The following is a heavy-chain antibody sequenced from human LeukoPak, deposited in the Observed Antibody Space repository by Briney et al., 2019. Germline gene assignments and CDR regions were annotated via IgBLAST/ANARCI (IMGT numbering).Heavy chain of an antibody. CDR1: GYTFTSYG. J-gene: IGHJ4*02. D-gene: IGHD3-16*01. Sequence: ASVKVSCKASGYTFTSYGISWVRQAPGQGLEWMGWINPNSGGTNYAQKFQGRVTMTRDTSISTAYMELSRLRSDDTAVYYCARGYYDYVWGSFDYWGQGTLVTVSS. CDR3: ARGYYDYVWGSFDY. V-gene: IGHV1-2*02. CDR2: INPNSGGT.